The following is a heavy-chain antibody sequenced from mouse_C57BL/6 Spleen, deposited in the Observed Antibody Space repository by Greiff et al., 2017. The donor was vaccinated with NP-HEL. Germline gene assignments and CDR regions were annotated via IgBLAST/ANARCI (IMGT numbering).Heavy chain of an antibody. D-gene: IGHD2-12*01. CDR2: ISDGGSYT. V-gene: IGHV5-4*01. Sequence: EVQLVESGGGLVKPGGSLKLSCAASGFTFSNYAMSWVRQTPEKRLEWVATISDGGSYTYYPDNVKGRFTISRDNAKNNLYLQMSHLKSEDTAMYYCARDRVYDGFDYWGQGTTLTVSS. CDR1: GFTFSNYA. CDR3: ARDRVYDGFDY. J-gene: IGHJ2*01.